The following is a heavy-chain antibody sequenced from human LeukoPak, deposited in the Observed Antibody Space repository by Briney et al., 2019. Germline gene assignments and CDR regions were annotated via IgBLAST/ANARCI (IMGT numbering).Heavy chain of an antibody. V-gene: IGHV4-59*01. CDR1: GGSISSYY. J-gene: IGHJ6*02. CDR3: ARDPGYSGYDSAAHYYYGMDV. CDR2: IYYSGST. Sequence: SETLSLTCTVSGGSISSYYWSWIRQLPGKGLEWIGYIYYSGSTNYNPSLKSRVTISVDTSKNQFSLKLSSVTAADTAVYYCARDPGYSGYDSAAHYYYGMDVWGQGTTVTVSS. D-gene: IGHD5-12*01.